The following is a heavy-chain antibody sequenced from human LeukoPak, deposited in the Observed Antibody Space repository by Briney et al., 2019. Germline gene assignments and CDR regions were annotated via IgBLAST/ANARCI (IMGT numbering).Heavy chain of an antibody. Sequence: GGSLRLSCAASGFTFSSYSMNWVRQAPGKGLEWVSSISSSSSYIYYADSVKGRFTISRDNSKSTLYLQVNSLRAEDTALYFCAKDVGSRSNIKNWFDPWGQGTLVTVSS. CDR3: AKDVGSRSNIKNWFDP. D-gene: IGHD6-13*01. V-gene: IGHV3-21*01. CDR2: ISSSSSYI. CDR1: GFTFSSYS. J-gene: IGHJ5*02.